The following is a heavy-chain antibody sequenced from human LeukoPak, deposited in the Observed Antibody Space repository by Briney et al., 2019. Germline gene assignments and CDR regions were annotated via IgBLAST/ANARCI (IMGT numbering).Heavy chain of an antibody. Sequence: GGSLRLSCAPSGFTFNNYGMHWVRQAPGKGLEWVAFIRDDGSIKYYADSVKGRFTISRDNSKNTLSLQMNSLRAEDTAVYYCAKDRGRRIVVVPATKWGTFDYWGQGTLVTVSS. CDR3: AKDRGRRIVVVPATKWGTFDY. V-gene: IGHV3-30*02. CDR1: GFTFNNYG. CDR2: IRDDGSIK. J-gene: IGHJ4*02. D-gene: IGHD2-2*01.